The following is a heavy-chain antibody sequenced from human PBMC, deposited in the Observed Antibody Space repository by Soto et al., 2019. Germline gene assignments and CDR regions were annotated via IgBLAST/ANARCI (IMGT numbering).Heavy chain of an antibody. D-gene: IGHD6-19*01. CDR1: GYTFTGYA. J-gene: IGHJ4*02. V-gene: IGHV1-3*05. CDR2: INAGNGNT. Sequence: QVQLVQSGAEEKKPGASVKVSCKASGYTFTGYAMHWVRQAPGQRLEWMGWINAGNGNTKYSQKFQGRVTITRDTSASIAYMELSSLRSEDTAVYYCAIAVAVAADFGYWGQGTLVTVSS. CDR3: AIAVAVAADFGY.